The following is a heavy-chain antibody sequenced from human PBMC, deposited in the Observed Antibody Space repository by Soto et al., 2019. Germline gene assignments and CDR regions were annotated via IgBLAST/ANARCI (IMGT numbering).Heavy chain of an antibody. V-gene: IGHV1-69*02. CDR3: ARGYYYGSGSYLDY. J-gene: IGHJ4*02. Sequence: QVQLVQSGAEVKKPGSSVKVSCKASGGTFSSYSISWVRQAPGQGLEWMGRFIPIIGITNYAQKFQGRVTITADKSTGTAYVELSSLRSEDTAVYYCARGYYYGSGSYLDYWGQGTLVTVSS. CDR1: GGTFSSYS. D-gene: IGHD3-10*01. CDR2: FIPIIGIT.